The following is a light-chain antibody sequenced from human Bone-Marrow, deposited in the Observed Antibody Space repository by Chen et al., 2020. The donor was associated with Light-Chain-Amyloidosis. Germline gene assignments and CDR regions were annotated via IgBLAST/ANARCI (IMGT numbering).Light chain of an antibody. CDR1: QDISNY. J-gene: IGKJ4*01. CDR2: DAS. V-gene: IGKV1-33*01. Sequence: DIQMTQSPSSLSASVGDRVSITCQASQDISNYLNWYLQKPGEAPKLLIYDASNLGAGVPSRFSGGRSGTHFTLTISSLQPEDVATFYCQQYHTHPLTFGGGTK. CDR3: QQYHTHPLT.